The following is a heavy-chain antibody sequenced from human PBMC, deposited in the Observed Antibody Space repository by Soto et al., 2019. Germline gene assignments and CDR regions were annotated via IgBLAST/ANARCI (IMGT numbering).Heavy chain of an antibody. CDR2: MNPNSGNT. Sequence: QVQLVQSGAEVKKPGASVKVSCKASGYTFTSYDINWVRQATGQGLEWMGWMNPNSGNTGYAQKFQGRVTMTRNTSISTAYMERSSLRSEDTAVYYCARRYSSQREWYFDLWGRGTLVTVSS. J-gene: IGHJ2*01. CDR3: ARRYSSQREWYFDL. CDR1: GYTFTSYD. V-gene: IGHV1-8*01. D-gene: IGHD6-13*01.